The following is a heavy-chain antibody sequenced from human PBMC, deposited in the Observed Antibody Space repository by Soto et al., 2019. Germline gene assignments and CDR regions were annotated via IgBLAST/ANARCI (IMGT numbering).Heavy chain of an antibody. J-gene: IGHJ6*04. V-gene: IGHV1-18*01. CDR1: GYIFLDYG. D-gene: IGHD3-10*01. Sequence: QVNLAQSGAEVKKPGASLKVSCKASGYIFLDYGVSWVRQAPGQGLEWMGWISAYSGNIKSTQKFQGRLTMTTDASTTTAYIELRSLRSDDTDVYYCARSGGGSGKTGMDVWGKGTTVSVSS. CDR2: ISAYSGNI. CDR3: ARSGGGSGKTGMDV.